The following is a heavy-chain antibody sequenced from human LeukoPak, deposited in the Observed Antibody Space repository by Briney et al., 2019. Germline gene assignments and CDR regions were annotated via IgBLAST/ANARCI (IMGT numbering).Heavy chain of an antibody. V-gene: IGHV5-51*01. D-gene: IGHD3-9*01. Sequence: GESLKISCKGPGHSFTRSWIGWARQMSGKGLGWGGIIYAGESDTRCSPSFQGHVTISANKSISTAYLQLSSLKAPDTAMYYRVRGGGGYDILTGYYTEDYFDYWGQGALVTVSS. CDR1: GHSFTRSW. CDR3: VRGGGGYDILTGYYTEDYFDY. CDR2: IYAGESDT. J-gene: IGHJ4*02.